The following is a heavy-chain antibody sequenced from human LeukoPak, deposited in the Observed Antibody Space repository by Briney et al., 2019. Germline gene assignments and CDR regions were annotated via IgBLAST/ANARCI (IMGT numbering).Heavy chain of an antibody. CDR2: ISFSGST. D-gene: IGHD3-22*01. Sequence: PSETLSLTCTVSGGSISSYYWSWIRQPPGKGLEWIACISFSGSTKYNPSLKSRVTISVDTSKNQLSLKLSSVTAADTAVYYCAREPGFDSSGYLNWFDPWGQGTLVTVSS. V-gene: IGHV4-59*01. CDR1: GGSISSYY. CDR3: AREPGFDSSGYLNWFDP. J-gene: IGHJ5*02.